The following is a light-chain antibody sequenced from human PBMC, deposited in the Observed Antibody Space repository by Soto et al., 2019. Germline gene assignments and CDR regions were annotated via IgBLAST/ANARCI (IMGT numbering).Light chain of an antibody. V-gene: IGKV1-5*03. CDR3: QQYNSDSEA. CDR2: KAS. Sequence: DIQMTQSPSTLSLSAGYIVTITCRSSQTISSWLAWYQQKPGKAPKLLIYKASTLKSGVPSRFTDSGSATEFTLTISSLQPDDFETYYCQQYNSDSEAFGQGTKVDIK. CDR1: QTISSW. J-gene: IGKJ1*01.